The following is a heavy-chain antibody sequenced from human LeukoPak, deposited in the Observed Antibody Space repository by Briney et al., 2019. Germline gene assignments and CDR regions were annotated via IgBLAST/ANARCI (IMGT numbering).Heavy chain of an antibody. CDR1: GGSISSSNW. J-gene: IGHJ2*01. CDR2: IYHSGIT. Sequence: PSETPSLTCAVSGGSISSSNWWTWVRQPPGKGLEWIGAIYHSGITNSNPTLKSRVTISVDTSKNQFSLKLSSVTAADTAVYYCARAGYSSSWYGRTARGWYFELWGRGTLVTVSS. D-gene: IGHD6-13*01. V-gene: IGHV4-4*02. CDR3: ARAGYSSSWYGRTARGWYFEL.